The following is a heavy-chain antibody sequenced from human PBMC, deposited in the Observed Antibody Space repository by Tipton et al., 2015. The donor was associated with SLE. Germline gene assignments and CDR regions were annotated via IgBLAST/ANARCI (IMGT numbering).Heavy chain of an antibody. V-gene: IGHV4-31*03. D-gene: IGHD5-12*01. J-gene: IGHJ4*02. Sequence: TLSLTCTVSGGSIRSYYWSWIRQHPGKGLEWIGYIYTSGGTDYSPSLKSRVTISADTSKNQFSLKLSSVTAADTAVYYCARGGVGGYDYFDYWGQGTLVTVSS. CDR1: GGSIRSYY. CDR3: ARGGVGGYDYFDY. CDR2: IYTSGGT.